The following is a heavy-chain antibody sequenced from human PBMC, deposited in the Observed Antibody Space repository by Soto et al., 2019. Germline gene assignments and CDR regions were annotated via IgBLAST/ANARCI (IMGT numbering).Heavy chain of an antibody. D-gene: IGHD3-22*01. V-gene: IGHV4-59*01. Sequence: PSETLSLTCTVSGGSISSYYWSWIRQSPGKGLEWIGYMYYSGSTNYNPSLKSRVTISIDTSRNQLSLKLSSVTAADTAVYYCARGTFAVVKDWGQGTLVTVSS. CDR3: ARGTFAVVKD. CDR1: GGSISSYY. CDR2: MYYSGST. J-gene: IGHJ4*02.